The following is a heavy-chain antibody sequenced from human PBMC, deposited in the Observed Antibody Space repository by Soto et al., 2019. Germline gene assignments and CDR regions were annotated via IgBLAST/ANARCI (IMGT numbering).Heavy chain of an antibody. J-gene: IGHJ4*02. CDR1: GGSFSCYY. CDR2: ITHSGST. V-gene: IGHV4-34*01. D-gene: IGHD3-10*02. Sequence: SGTLSLTCAVSGGSFSCYYWTWIRQPPGKGLEWIGEITHSGSTNYNPSLKSRVTISVDTSKNQFSLNLNSVTAADTAVYYCARSSVRGWSYWGQGTLVTVSS. CDR3: ARSSVRGWSY.